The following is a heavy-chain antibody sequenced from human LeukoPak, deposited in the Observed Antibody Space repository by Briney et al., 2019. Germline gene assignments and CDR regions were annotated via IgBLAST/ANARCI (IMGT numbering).Heavy chain of an antibody. CDR2: IYGGGGST. Sequence: GGSLRLSCVASGFAFNNYAMSWVRQAPGRGLQWVSTIYGGGGSTYYADSVKGRFTISRDNSKNTLYLQVDSLRAEDTAVYQCAKDRYCSNGSCYSDSWGQGTLVTVSS. CDR3: AKDRYCSNGSCYSDS. J-gene: IGHJ4*02. D-gene: IGHD2-15*01. V-gene: IGHV3-23*01. CDR1: GFAFNNYA.